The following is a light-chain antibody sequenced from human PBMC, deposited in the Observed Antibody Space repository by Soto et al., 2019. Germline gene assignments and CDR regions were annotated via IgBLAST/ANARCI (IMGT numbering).Light chain of an antibody. CDR1: QSVLYSSNNMNY. CDR2: WAS. J-gene: IGKJ1*01. V-gene: IGKV4-1*01. Sequence: DRVLTQSPDSLAVSLGERATINCKSSQSVLYSSNNMNYLAWYQQKAGQPPKLLIYWASTRESGVPDRFGGSGSGTEFTLTISSLQAEDVAVYYCQQSYSTPWTFGQGTKVDI. CDR3: QQSYSTPWT.